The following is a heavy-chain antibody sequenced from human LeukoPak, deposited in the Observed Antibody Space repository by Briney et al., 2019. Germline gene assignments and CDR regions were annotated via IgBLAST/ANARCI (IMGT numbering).Heavy chain of an antibody. Sequence: PSETLSLTCTVSGGSISSYYWNWIRQLPGKGLEWIGYIYYSGTTNYNPSLKSRVTISVDTSKNQLSLKLTSVTAADTAVYYCAKSPYDFWSGGFDPWGQGTLVTVSS. D-gene: IGHD3-3*01. CDR1: GGSISSYY. CDR3: AKSPYDFWSGGFDP. J-gene: IGHJ5*02. CDR2: IYYSGTT. V-gene: IGHV4-59*08.